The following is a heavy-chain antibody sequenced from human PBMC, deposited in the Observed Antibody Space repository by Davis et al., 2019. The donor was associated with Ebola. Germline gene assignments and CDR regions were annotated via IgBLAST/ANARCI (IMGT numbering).Heavy chain of an antibody. CDR2: INPHNGNT. V-gene: IGHV1-18*01. J-gene: IGHJ4*02. CDR1: AGTFSSYT. D-gene: IGHD3-22*01. CDR3: AREATYTSNDSSGY. Sequence: ASVKVSCKASAGTFSSYTISWVRQAPGQGLEWMGWINPHNGNTNYAQNVQGRVTMTTDTSTSTAYMEVGSLRSDDTAVYYCAREATYTSNDSSGYWGQGTLVTVSS.